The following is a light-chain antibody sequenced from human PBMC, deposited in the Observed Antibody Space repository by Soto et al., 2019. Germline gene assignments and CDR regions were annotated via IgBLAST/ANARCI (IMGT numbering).Light chain of an antibody. CDR3: QQLKSFPLS. J-gene: IGKJ4*01. CDR2: AAS. V-gene: IGKV1-9*01. Sequence: IQLTQSPSSLSASVGDRVTITCRASHGISSSLAWYQQQPGKAPKLLIYAASTLQSGVPSRFSGSGSGTDLTLTISSLQPEDFATYYCQQLKSFPLSFGGGTTVEIK. CDR1: HGISSS.